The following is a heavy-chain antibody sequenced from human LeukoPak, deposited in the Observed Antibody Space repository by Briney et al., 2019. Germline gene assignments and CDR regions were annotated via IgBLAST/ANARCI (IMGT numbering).Heavy chain of an antibody. CDR1: RFSFNIYA. Sequence: PGGSLRLSCAASRFSFNIYAMGRVRQAPGKGLEWVSVIGSGSVDKHYADTVRGRFDISRDNSKNRLFLQMNSLRVEDSGVYYCAKRVPLTALDSWGQGTLGTVSS. CDR2: IGSGSVDK. J-gene: IGHJ5*01. CDR3: AKRVPLTALDS. D-gene: IGHD3-3*01. V-gene: IGHV3-23*01.